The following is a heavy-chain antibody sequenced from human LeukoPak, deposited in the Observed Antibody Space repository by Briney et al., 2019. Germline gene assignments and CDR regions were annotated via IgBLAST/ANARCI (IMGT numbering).Heavy chain of an antibody. D-gene: IGHD1-26*01. CDR3: ARGSIRGATGYYYYMDV. J-gene: IGHJ6*03. CDR1: GYGFTSHY. V-gene: IGHV1-46*01. Sequence: GASVKVSCKASGYGFTSHYMHWVRQAPGQGLEWMGLINPSGSSTLYAQKFQGRVTMTRDMSTTTDYMELSSLRSEDTAVYYCARGSIRGATGYYYYMDVWGKGTTVTISS. CDR2: INPSGSST.